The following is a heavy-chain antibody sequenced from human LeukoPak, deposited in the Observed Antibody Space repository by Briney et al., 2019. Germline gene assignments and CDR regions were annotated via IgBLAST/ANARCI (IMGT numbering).Heavy chain of an antibody. J-gene: IGHJ4*02. V-gene: IGHV4-38-2*02. D-gene: IGHD2/OR15-2a*01. CDR1: GYSISSGYY. CDR3: ARDLGEYRMTTYFDY. Sequence: PSETLSLTCTVSGYSISSGYYWGWIRQPPGKGLEWIGSIYHSGSTYYNPSLKSRVTISVDTSKNQFSLKLSSVTAADTAVYYCARDLGEYRMTTYFDYWGQGTLVTVSS. CDR2: IYHSGST.